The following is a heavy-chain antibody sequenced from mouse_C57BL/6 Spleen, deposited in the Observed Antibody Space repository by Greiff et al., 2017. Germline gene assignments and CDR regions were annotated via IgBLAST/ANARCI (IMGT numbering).Heavy chain of an antibody. J-gene: IGHJ4*01. Sequence: QVQLKESGAELVRPGASVKMSCKASGYTFTSYNMHWVKQTPRQGLEWIGAIYPGNGDTSYNQKFKGKATLTVDKSSSTAYMQLSSLTSEDSAVYFCARQNYGSSRAYSYAMDCWGQGTSVTVSS. V-gene: IGHV1-12*01. CDR1: GYTFTSYN. D-gene: IGHD1-1*01. CDR3: ARQNYGSSRAYSYAMDC. CDR2: IYPGNGDT.